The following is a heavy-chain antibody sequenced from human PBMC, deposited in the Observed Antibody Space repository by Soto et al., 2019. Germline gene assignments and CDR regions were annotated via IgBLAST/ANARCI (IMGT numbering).Heavy chain of an antibody. CDR2: LSAYDGYT. Sequence: GASVKVSCKASGYTFTGYYMHWVRPAPGQGLEWMGWLSAYDGYTNYAQKLQGRVTMTTDTSTTTAYMELRSLRSDDTAAYYCARDTKISRMTTVTPPIKDYYGMDVWGQGTTVTVSS. CDR3: ARDTKISRMTTVTPPIKDYYGMDV. V-gene: IGHV1-18*04. D-gene: IGHD4-17*01. CDR1: GYTFTGYY. J-gene: IGHJ6*02.